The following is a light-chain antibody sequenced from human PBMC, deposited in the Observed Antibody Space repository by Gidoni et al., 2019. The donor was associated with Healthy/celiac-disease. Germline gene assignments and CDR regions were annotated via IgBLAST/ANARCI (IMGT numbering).Light chain of an antibody. CDR1: QSVSSSY. CDR3: QQYGSSPPIFT. CDR2: DAS. J-gene: IGKJ3*01. V-gene: IGKV3-20*01. Sequence: ELVLTQSPGTLSLSPGERATLSCRASQSVSSSYLAWYQQKPGQAPRLLIYDASSRATGIPDRFSGSGSGTDFTLTISRLEPEDFAVYYCQQYGSSPPIFTFXPXTKVDIK.